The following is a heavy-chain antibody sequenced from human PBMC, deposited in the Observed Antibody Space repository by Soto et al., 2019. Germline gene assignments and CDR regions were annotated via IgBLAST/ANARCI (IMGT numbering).Heavy chain of an antibody. CDR3: ARWRAVVATHDS. D-gene: IGHD5-12*01. Sequence: ASVQVCFKTSGYPFIDYYLHWIREAPGQGLEWVGSINPNSGASNYAQNFQGRVTMTRDRSSSTVYMELTGLRSDDTAVYYCARWRAVVATHDSWGQGTLVTVSS. J-gene: IGHJ4*02. CDR2: INPNSGAS. CDR1: GYPFIDYY. V-gene: IGHV1-2*02.